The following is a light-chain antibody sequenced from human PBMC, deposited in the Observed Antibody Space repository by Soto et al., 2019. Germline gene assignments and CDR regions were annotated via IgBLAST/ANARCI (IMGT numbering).Light chain of an antibody. Sequence: QSVLTQPPSVSGAPGQRVTISCTGSSSNIGAGSDVYWYQQLPGTAPKLLIYGNNNRPSGVPDRFSGSKSGTSGSLAITGLQAEDEADYYCQSYDSSLSGWVFGGGTKVTVL. V-gene: IGLV1-40*01. J-gene: IGLJ3*02. CDR1: SSNIGAGSD. CDR2: GNN. CDR3: QSYDSSLSGWV.